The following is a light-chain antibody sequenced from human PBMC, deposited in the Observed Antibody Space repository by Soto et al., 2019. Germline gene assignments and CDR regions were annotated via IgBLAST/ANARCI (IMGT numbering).Light chain of an antibody. CDR3: HQYNNWPIS. CDR2: DSS. V-gene: IGKV3-15*01. Sequence: EVAMTQSPATLSVSPGERATLSCRASQSVNINLAWHQQKPGQAPRLLICDSSTRATGVPARFSGSGSGTEFTLTISSLQSEDFALYFCHQYNNWPISFGQGTRLEI. J-gene: IGKJ5*01. CDR1: QSVNIN.